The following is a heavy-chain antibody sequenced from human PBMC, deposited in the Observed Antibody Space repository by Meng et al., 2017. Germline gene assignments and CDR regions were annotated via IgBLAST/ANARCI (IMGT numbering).Heavy chain of an antibody. V-gene: IGHV4-4*02. J-gene: IGHJ4*02. CDR3: ARWSIYCSGGSCYSFDY. Sequence: VHLRGPGPGLLKPSGTLSVTCACSGGSISSSNWWGWVRQPPGKGLEWIGEIYHSGSTNYNPSLKSRVTISVDKSKNQFSLKLSSVTAADTAVYYCARWSIYCSGGSCYSFDYWGQGTRV. CDR1: GGSISSSNW. D-gene: IGHD2-15*01. CDR2: IYHSGST.